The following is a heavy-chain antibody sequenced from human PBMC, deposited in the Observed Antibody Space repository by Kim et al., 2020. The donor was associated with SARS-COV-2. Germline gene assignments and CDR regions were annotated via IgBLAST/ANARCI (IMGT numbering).Heavy chain of an antibody. V-gene: IGHV3-7*01. CDR2: IKQDGSEK. J-gene: IGHJ2*01. Sequence: GGSLRLSCAASGFTFSGYWMSWVRQPPGKGLEWVANIKQDGSEKFYVDSVKGRFTISRDNAKNSVYLQMNTLRAADTAVYYCARLTGTDWYFDLWGRGTLVTVSS. D-gene: IGHD1-20*01. CDR3: ARLTGTDWYFDL. CDR1: GFTFSGYW.